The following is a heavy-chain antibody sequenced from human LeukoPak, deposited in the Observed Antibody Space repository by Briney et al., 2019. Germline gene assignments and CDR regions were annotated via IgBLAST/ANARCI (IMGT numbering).Heavy chain of an antibody. D-gene: IGHD3-22*01. CDR1: GFTFSSYA. V-gene: IGHV3-23*01. CDR3: AKDLLGAYYYDSSGLDY. CDR2: ISGSGGST. J-gene: IGHJ4*02. Sequence: PGGSLRLSCAASGFTFSSYAMSWVRQAPGKGLEWVSAISGSGGSTYYADSVKGRFTTSRDNSKNTLYLQMNSLRAEDTAVYYCAKDLLGAYYYDSSGLDYWGQGTLVTVSS.